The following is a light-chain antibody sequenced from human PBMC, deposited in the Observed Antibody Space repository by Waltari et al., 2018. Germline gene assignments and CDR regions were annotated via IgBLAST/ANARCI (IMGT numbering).Light chain of an antibody. CDR3: SSYTSSSTRV. CDR2: DVS. CDR1: SSHVGGSNP. Sequence: QSALTQPASVSGSHGQSITISCTGTSSHVGGSNPLPWYQQHPGKAPKLLIYDVSNRPSGFSNRFSGSKSGNTASLTISGLQAEDEADYYCSSYTSSSTRVFGGGTKLTVL. J-gene: IGLJ2*01. V-gene: IGLV2-14*03.